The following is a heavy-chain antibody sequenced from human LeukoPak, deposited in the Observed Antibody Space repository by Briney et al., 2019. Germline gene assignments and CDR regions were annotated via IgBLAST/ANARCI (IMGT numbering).Heavy chain of an antibody. CDR2: INTNTGNP. V-gene: IGHV7-4-1*02. J-gene: IGHJ4*02. CDR3: ARSYYDFWSGYYTGFLPRYFDY. CDR1: GYTFTSYA. Sequence: ASVKVSCKASGYTFTSYAMNWVRQAPGQGLEWMGWINTNTGNPTYAQDFTGRFVFSLDTSVSTAYLQISSLKAEDTAVYYCARSYYDFWSGYYTGFLPRYFDYWGQGTLVTVSS. D-gene: IGHD3-3*01.